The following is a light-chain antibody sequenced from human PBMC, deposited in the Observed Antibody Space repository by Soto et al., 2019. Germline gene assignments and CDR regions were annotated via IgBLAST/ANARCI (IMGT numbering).Light chain of an antibody. J-gene: IGLJ2*01. CDR3: SSYTSSSTLV. V-gene: IGLV2-14*03. CDR2: DVS. CDR1: SSDVGAYNY. Sequence: QSVLTQPASVSGSPGQSITMSCTGTSSDVGAYNYVSWYQQHPAKAPKLIIYDVSNRPSGVSSRFSGSKSGNTASLTISGLQAEDEADYYCSSYTSSSTLVFGGGTKLTVL.